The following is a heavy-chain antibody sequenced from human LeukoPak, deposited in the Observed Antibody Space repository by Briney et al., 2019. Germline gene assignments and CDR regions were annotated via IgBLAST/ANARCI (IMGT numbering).Heavy chain of an antibody. CDR1: GFTFSSYE. CDR3: ARDRHRYSSSWTSHFDP. V-gene: IGHV3-48*03. D-gene: IGHD6-13*01. Sequence: GGSLRLSCAASGFTFSSYEMNWVRQAPGKGLEWVSYISSSGSTTYYADSVKGRFTISRDNAKNSLYLQMNSLRAEDTAVYYCARDRHRYSSSWTSHFDPWGQGTLVTVSS. CDR2: ISSSGSTT. J-gene: IGHJ5*02.